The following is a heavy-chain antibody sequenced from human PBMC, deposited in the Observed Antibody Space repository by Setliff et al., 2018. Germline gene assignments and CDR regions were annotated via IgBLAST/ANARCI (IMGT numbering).Heavy chain of an antibody. Sequence: GASVKVSCKTSGYTFTDYYVHWVRQAPGQGLEWMGWISAYNGNTNYGQKLQGRVTMTTDTSTSTAYMELRSLRSDDTAVYYCARVDIVVVVAAIEFDYWGQGTLVTVSS. CDR2: ISAYNGNT. D-gene: IGHD2-15*01. CDR1: GYTFTDYY. CDR3: ARVDIVVVVAAIEFDY. V-gene: IGHV1-18*01. J-gene: IGHJ4*02.